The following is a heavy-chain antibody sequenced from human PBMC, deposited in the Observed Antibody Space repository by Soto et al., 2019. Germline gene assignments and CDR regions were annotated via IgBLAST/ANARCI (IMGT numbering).Heavy chain of an antibody. Sequence: QVQLVHSGAEVKKPGASVKVSCKASRGTFSSYAISWVRQAPGQGLEWMGGIIPIFGTANYAQKFQGRVTITADESTSTAYMELSSLRSEDTAVYYCARGSSSTTYYYYYGMDVWGQWTTVTVSS. CDR3: ARGSSSTTYYYYYGMDV. CDR1: RGTFSSYA. V-gene: IGHV1-69*01. D-gene: IGHD6-6*01. CDR2: IIPIFGTA. J-gene: IGHJ6*02.